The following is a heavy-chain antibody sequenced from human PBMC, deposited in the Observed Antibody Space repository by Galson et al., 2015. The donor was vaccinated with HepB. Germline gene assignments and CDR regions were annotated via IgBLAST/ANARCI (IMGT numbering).Heavy chain of an antibody. Sequence: SLRLSCATSGFTFSSYAMSWVRQAPGQRLEWISAISGSGGGTRHADSVRGRFTISRDNSKNTLFLEMRSLRVGDTARYFCAKSLTSGWYQYDCWGQGILVTVSS. CDR1: GFTFSSYA. CDR3: AKSLTSGWYQYDC. J-gene: IGHJ4*02. V-gene: IGHV3-23*01. D-gene: IGHD6-19*01. CDR2: ISGSGGGT.